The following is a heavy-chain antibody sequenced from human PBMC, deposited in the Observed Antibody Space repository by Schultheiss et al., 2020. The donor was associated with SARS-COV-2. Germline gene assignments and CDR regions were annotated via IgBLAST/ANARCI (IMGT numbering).Heavy chain of an antibody. V-gene: IGHV2-5*01. CDR1: GGSISSYYW. Sequence: TLSLTCTVSGGSISSYYWSWIRQPPGKALEWLALIYWNDDKRYSPSLKSRLTITKDTSKNQVVLTMTNMDPVDTATYYCAHIEIVVVPAAPGDYYGMDIWGQGTTVTVSS. D-gene: IGHD2-2*01. CDR2: IYWNDDK. J-gene: IGHJ6*02. CDR3: AHIEIVVVPAAPGDYYGMDI.